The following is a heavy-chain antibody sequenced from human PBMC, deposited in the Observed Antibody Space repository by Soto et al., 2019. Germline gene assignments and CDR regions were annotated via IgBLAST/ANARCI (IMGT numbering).Heavy chain of an antibody. CDR3: ARHEYSSGWVY. J-gene: IGHJ4*02. CDR1: GGSVSSDTYY. D-gene: IGHD6-19*01. V-gene: IGHV4-61*01. CDR2: IYYSGST. Sequence: PSETLSLTCTVSGGSVSSDTYYWSWIRQPPGKGLEWIGYIYYSGSTNYNPSLKSRVTISVDTSKNQFSLKLSSVTAADTAVYYCARHEYSSGWVYWGQGTLVTVSS.